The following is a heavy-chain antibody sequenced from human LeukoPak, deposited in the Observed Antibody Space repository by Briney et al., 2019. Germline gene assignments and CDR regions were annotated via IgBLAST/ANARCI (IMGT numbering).Heavy chain of an antibody. V-gene: IGHV3-23*01. D-gene: IGHD5-18*01. CDR1: GFTFSSYS. J-gene: IGHJ4*02. Sequence: SGGSLRLSCAASGFTFSSYSMNWVRQAPGKGLEWVSAISGSGGSTYYADSVKGRFTISRDNSKNTLYLQMNSLRAEDTAVYYCAKVHSGYSYFPDYWGQGTLVTVSS. CDR2: ISGSGGST. CDR3: AKVHSGYSYFPDY.